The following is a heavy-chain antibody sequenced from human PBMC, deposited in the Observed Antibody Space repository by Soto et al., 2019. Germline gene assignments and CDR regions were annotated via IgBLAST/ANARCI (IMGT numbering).Heavy chain of an antibody. CDR1: GFSLSTSVVG. Sequence: QITLKESGPPLVKPTQTLTLTCTFSGFSLSTSVVGVGWIRQPPGKALEWLALIYWDDDKRYSPSLKSRLTIPKDTSKNQVVLTMTNMDPVDTATYYCAHLTYYYDSSGYYSRAEYFQHWGQGTLVTVSS. D-gene: IGHD3-22*01. CDR2: IYWDDDK. V-gene: IGHV2-5*02. J-gene: IGHJ1*01. CDR3: AHLTYYYDSSGYYSRAEYFQH.